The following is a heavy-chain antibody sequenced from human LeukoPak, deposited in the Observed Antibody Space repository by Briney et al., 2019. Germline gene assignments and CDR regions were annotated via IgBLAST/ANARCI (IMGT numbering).Heavy chain of an antibody. Sequence: GGSLRLSCAASGFTFSSYGMHWVRQAPGKGLEWVSYISSSGSTIYYADSVKGRFTISRDNAKNSLYLQMNSLRAEDTAVYYCARYYYDSSGDGAFDIWGQGTMVTVSS. J-gene: IGHJ3*02. D-gene: IGHD3-22*01. V-gene: IGHV3-48*04. CDR3: ARYYYDSSGDGAFDI. CDR2: ISSSGSTI. CDR1: GFTFSSYG.